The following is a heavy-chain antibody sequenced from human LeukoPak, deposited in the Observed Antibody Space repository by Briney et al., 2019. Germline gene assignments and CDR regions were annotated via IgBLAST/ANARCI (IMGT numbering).Heavy chain of an antibody. CDR2: MNPNSANT. J-gene: IGHJ5*02. CDR3: AREMTTVTTNWFDP. V-gene: IGHV1-8*01. D-gene: IGHD4-17*01. Sequence: ASVKVSCKASGYTFTTFDVNWVRQATGQGLEWMGWMNPNSANTGYAHKFQGRVTMTRDTSISTAYLELSSLRSEDTAVYYCAREMTTVTTNWFDPWGQGTLVTVSS. CDR1: GYTFTTFD.